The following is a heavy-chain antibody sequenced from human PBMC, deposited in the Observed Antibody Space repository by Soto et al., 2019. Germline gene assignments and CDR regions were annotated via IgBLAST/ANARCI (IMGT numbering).Heavy chain of an antibody. CDR1: GYTFTSYY. J-gene: IGHJ6*02. CDR3: ARAGYEWGIETYYYYGMDV. V-gene: IGHV1-18*04. CDR2: ISAYNGNT. Sequence: ASVKVSCKASGYTFTSYYMHWVRQAPGQGLEWMGWISAYNGNTNYAQKLQGRVTMTTDTSTSTAYMELRSLRSDDTAVYYCARAGYEWGIETYYYYGMDVWGQGTTVTVSS. D-gene: IGHD1-26*01.